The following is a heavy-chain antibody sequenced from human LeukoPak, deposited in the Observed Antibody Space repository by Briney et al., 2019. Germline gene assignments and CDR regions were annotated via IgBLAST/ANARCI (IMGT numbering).Heavy chain of an antibody. Sequence: SETLTLTCTVSGGSISSYYWSWIRQPPGKGLEWIGYIYYSGSTNYNPSLKSRVTISVDTSKNQFSLKLSSVTAADTAVYYCARRVAAADPKFDLWGRGTLVTVSS. CDR1: GGSISSYY. J-gene: IGHJ2*01. CDR3: ARRVAAADPKFDL. D-gene: IGHD6-13*01. CDR2: IYYSGST. V-gene: IGHV4-59*08.